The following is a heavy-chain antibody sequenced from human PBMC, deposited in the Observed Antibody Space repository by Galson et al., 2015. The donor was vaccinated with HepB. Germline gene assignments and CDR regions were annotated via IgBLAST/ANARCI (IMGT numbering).Heavy chain of an antibody. V-gene: IGHV4-59*08. CDR1: GGSISSYY. J-gene: IGHJ4*02. D-gene: IGHD1-26*01. Sequence: LSLTCTVSGGSISSYYWSWIRQPPGKGLEWIGYIYYSGSTNYNPSLKSRVTISVDTSKNQFSLKLSSVTAADTAVYYCARQPKPFTGVGATNYFDYWGQGTLVTVSS. CDR3: ARQPKPFTGVGATNYFDY. CDR2: IYYSGST.